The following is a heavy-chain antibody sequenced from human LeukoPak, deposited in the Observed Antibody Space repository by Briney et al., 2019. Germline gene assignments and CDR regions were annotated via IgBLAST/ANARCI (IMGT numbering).Heavy chain of an antibody. D-gene: IGHD1-26*01. Sequence: ASVKVSCKASGYTFASYYMHWVRQAPGQGLEWMGIINPSGGSTSYAQKFQGRVTMTSDASTSTVYMELSSLRSEDTAVYYCARGWELEGRDYWGQGTLVTVSS. J-gene: IGHJ4*02. CDR3: ARGWELEGRDY. CDR2: INPSGGST. V-gene: IGHV1-46*01. CDR1: GYTFASYY.